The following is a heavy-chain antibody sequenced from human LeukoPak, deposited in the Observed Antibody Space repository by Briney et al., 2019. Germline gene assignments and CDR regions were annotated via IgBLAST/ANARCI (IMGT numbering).Heavy chain of an antibody. CDR1: GYRFTTDY. V-gene: IGHV5-51*01. D-gene: IGHD3-10*01. Sequence: GESLKISCKASGYRFTTDYIGWVRQMPGKGLEWMGIIYPDDSETNYSPSFQGQVSMSVDKSITTAYLQWSSLKASDTAMYYCARRGYYDSGSPFGYWGQGTLVTVSS. CDR2: IYPDDSET. CDR3: ARRGYYDSGSPFGY. J-gene: IGHJ4*02.